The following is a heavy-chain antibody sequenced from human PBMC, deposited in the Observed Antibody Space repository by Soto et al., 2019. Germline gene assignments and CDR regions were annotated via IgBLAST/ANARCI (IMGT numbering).Heavy chain of an antibody. J-gene: IGHJ4*02. CDR2: IYWDDDK. V-gene: IGHV2-5*02. CDR3: ARVVVAGITYYFDS. CDR1: GFSLSSSGVG. D-gene: IGHD2-15*01. Sequence: QITLKESGPTLVKPTQTLTLTCTFSGFSLSSSGVGVGWIRQPPGKALEWLTFIYWDDDKRYSPSLKSRLTIPKDTSERQVVLTLTHMDPVAPATYYCARVVVAGITYYFDSWGQGPLLTVSS.